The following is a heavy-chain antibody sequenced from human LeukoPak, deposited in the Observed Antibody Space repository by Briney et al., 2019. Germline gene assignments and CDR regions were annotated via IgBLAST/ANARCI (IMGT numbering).Heavy chain of an antibody. V-gene: IGHV3-23*01. CDR1: GFTFSSYA. CDR2: ISGSGGST. CDR3: AKKTVTTDYYYYGMDV. J-gene: IGHJ6*02. D-gene: IGHD4-17*01. Sequence: GGSLRLSCAASGFTFSSYAMSWVRQAPGKGLEWVSAISGSGGSTYYADSVKGRFTISRDNSKNTLYLQMYSLRAEDTAVYYCAKKTVTTDYYYYGMDVWGQGTTVTVSS.